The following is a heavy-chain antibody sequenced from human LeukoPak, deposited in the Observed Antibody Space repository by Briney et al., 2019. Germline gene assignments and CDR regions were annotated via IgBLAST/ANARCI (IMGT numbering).Heavy chain of an antibody. V-gene: IGHV3-53*01. CDR3: ARDSVNYYGSALTFDY. Sequence: PGGSLRLSCAASEFSVGSNYMTWVRQAPGKGLEWVSLIYSGGSTYYADSVKGRFTISRDNSKNTLYLQMNSLRAEDTAVYYCARDSVNYYGSALTFDYWGQGTLVTVSS. CDR2: IYSGGST. CDR1: EFSVGSNY. J-gene: IGHJ4*02. D-gene: IGHD3-10*01.